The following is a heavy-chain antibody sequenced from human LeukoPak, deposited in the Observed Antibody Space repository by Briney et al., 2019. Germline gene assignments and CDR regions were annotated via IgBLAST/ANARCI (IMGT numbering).Heavy chain of an antibody. CDR2: ISAYNGNT. CDR3: AREGIAAGRAFDI. J-gene: IGHJ3*02. CDR1: GYTVTSYY. V-gene: IGHV1-18*01. D-gene: IGHD6-13*01. Sequence: ASVKVSCKASGYTVTSYYMHWVRQAPGQGLEWMGWISAYNGNTNYAQKLQGRVTMTTDTSTSTAYMELRSLRSDDTAVYYCAREGIAAGRAFDIWGQGTMVTVSS.